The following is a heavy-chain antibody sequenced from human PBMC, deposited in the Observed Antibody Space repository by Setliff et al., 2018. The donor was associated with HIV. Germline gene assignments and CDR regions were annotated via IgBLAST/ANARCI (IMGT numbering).Heavy chain of an antibody. CDR2: INHNRKT. J-gene: IGHJ4*02. CDR1: GGSFSGYF. CDR3: TRVRDHYDSGTYYRPLYFFDS. D-gene: IGHD3-10*01. V-gene: IGHV4-34*01. Sequence: KPSETLSLTCAVYGGSFSGYFWSWVRQSPGKGLEWIGEINHNRKTNYNPSLKSRVTISIDRSKNQFSLKLNSVIAADTAVYYCTRVRDHYDSGTYYRPLYFFDSWGQGTLVTVSS.